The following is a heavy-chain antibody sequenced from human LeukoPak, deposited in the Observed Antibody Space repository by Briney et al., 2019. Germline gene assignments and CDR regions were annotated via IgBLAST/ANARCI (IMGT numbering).Heavy chain of an antibody. CDR2: INHSGST. V-gene: IGHV4-34*01. CDR1: GGSFSGYY. D-gene: IGHD3-9*01. J-gene: IGHJ4*02. Sequence: SETLSLTYAVYGGSFSGYYWSWIRQPPGKGLEWIGEINHSGSTNYNPSLKSRVTISVDTSKNQFSLKLSSVTAADTAVYYCGGSLYDIFDYWGQGTLVTVSS. CDR3: GGSLYDIFDY.